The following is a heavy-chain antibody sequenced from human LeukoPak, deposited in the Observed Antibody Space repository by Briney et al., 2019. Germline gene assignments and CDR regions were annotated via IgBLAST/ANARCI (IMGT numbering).Heavy chain of an antibody. J-gene: IGHJ4*02. CDR2: IYYTGST. CDR3: ARRSYDSSGAYFDY. CDR1: GGSISSDY. D-gene: IGHD3-22*01. V-gene: IGHV4-59*01. Sequence: PLETLSLTCTVSGGSISSDYWSWIRQPPGKGLEWIGYIYYTGSTNYSPSLKSRVTVSVDTSKNQFSLKLSSVTAADTAVYYCARRSYDSSGAYFDYWGQGTLVTVSS.